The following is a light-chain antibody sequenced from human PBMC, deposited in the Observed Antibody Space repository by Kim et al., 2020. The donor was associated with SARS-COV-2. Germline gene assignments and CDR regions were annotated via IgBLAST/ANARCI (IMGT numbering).Light chain of an antibody. CDR1: QSISSH. CDR3: QQSYITPFT. CDR2: AAS. V-gene: IGKV1-39*01. J-gene: IGKJ3*01. Sequence: DIQMTQSPATLSASVGDRVTITCRTTQSISSHLNWYQQKPGRAPKLLISAASTLQGGVPSRFSGSGSETDFTLTISSLQPEDFATYFCQQSYITPFTFGPGTKVDIK.